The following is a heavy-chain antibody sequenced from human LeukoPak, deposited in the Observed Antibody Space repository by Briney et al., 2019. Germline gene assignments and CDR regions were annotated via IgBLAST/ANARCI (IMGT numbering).Heavy chain of an antibody. CDR2: IGWNSGSI. D-gene: IGHD3-3*01. J-gene: IGHJ3*02. V-gene: IGHV3-9*03. CDR1: GFTFDDYA. Sequence: GGSLRLSCAASGFTFDDYAMHWVRQAPGEGLEWVSGIGWNSGSIGYADSVKGRFTISRDNAKNSLYLQMNSLRAEDMALYYCAKATGNYDFWSGLPPGAFDIWGQGTMVTVSS. CDR3: AKATGNYDFWSGLPPGAFDI.